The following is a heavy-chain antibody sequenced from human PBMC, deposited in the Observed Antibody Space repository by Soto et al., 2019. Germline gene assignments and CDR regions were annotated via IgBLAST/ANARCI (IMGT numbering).Heavy chain of an antibody. V-gene: IGHV4-61*01. Sequence: SETLSLTCTVSGGSVSSGSYYWSWIRQPPGKGLEWIGYIYYSGSTNYNPSLKSRVTISVDTSKNQFSLKLSSVTAADTAVYYCARDSSPWYYFDYWGQGTLVTVSS. CDR2: IYYSGST. CDR1: GGSVSSGSYY. D-gene: IGHD2-15*01. CDR3: ARDSSPWYYFDY. J-gene: IGHJ4*02.